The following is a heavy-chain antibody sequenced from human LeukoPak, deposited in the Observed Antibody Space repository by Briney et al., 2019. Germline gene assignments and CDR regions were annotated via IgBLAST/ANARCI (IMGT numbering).Heavy chain of an antibody. V-gene: IGHV4-31*03. J-gene: IGHJ4*02. CDR1: GASISSGGYY. Sequence: SQTLSLTCTVSGASISSGGYYWSWTRQLPGKGLEWIGYIYYSGSTYYNPSLKSRLTISLDTSKNQFSLDLRSVTAADTAVYYCAKHTSTYYFDYWGQGTLVTVSS. CDR2: IYYSGST. D-gene: IGHD5-12*01. CDR3: AKHTSTYYFDY.